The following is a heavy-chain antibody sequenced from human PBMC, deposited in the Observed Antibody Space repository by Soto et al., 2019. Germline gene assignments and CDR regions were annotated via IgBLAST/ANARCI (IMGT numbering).Heavy chain of an antibody. CDR1: GYTFTSYA. J-gene: IGHJ4*02. V-gene: IGHV1-3*01. CDR3: ARGMDSRGWYSPLGY. CDR2: INAGNGNT. D-gene: IGHD6-19*01. Sequence: ASVKVSCKASGYTFTSYAMHWVRQAPGQRLEWMGWINAGNGNTKYSQKFQGRVTITRDTSASTAYMELSSLRSEDTAVYYCARGMDSRGWYSPLGYWGQGTLVTVSS.